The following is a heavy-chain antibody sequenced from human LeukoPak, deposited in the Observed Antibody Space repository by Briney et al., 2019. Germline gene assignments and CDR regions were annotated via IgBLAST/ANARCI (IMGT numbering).Heavy chain of an antibody. Sequence: GGSLRLSCAASGFTFSSYGMHWVRQAPGKGLEWVAVISYDGSNKYYADSVKGRFTISRDNSKNTLYLQMNSLRAEDTAVYYCAKNAAAADPNYYYYGMDVRGKGTTVTVSS. J-gene: IGHJ6*04. V-gene: IGHV3-30*18. CDR3: AKNAAAADPNYYYYGMDV. CDR2: ISYDGSNK. D-gene: IGHD6-13*01. CDR1: GFTFSSYG.